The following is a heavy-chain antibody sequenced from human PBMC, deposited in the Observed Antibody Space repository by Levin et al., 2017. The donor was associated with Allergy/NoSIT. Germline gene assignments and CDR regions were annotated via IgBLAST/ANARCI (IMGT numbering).Heavy chain of an antibody. CDR3: ARVRSGYTMGAFDI. V-gene: IGHV1-2*06. Sequence: ASVKVSCKASGYTFIGYYIVWVRQAPGQGLQWMGRIDPKGGGAIYAQNFQGRVTMTRDTSISTVYMELSSLRPDDTAVYYCARVRSGYTMGAFDIWGQGSLVTVS. J-gene: IGHJ3*02. CDR1: GYTFIGYY. D-gene: IGHD5-12*01. CDR2: IDPKGGGA.